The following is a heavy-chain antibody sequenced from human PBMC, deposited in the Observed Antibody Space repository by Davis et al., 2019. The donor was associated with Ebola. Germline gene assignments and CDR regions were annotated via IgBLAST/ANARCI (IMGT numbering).Heavy chain of an antibody. Sequence: PGGSLRLSCAASGFTFSSYAMSWVRQAPGKGLEWVSAISGSGGSTYYADSVKGRFTISRDNSKNTLYLQMNSLRAEDTAVYYCAKHRRDGYCSSTSCPSNWFDPWGQGTLVTVSS. D-gene: IGHD2-2*03. CDR3: AKHRRDGYCSSTSCPSNWFDP. J-gene: IGHJ5*02. CDR1: GFTFSSYA. V-gene: IGHV3-23*01. CDR2: ISGSGGST.